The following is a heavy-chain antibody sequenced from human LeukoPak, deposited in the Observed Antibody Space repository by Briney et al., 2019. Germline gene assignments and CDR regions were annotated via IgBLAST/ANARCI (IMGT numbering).Heavy chain of an antibody. CDR3: ARVRSGSYSYYFDY. V-gene: IGHV1-8*03. D-gene: IGHD1-26*01. Sequence: ASVKVSCKASGYTFTSYDINWVRQATGQGLEWMGMMNPNSGNTGYAQKFQGRVTITRNTSISTAYMELSSLRSEDTAVYYCARVRSGSYSYYFDYWGQGTLVTVSS. CDR2: MNPNSGNT. J-gene: IGHJ4*02. CDR1: GYTFTSYD.